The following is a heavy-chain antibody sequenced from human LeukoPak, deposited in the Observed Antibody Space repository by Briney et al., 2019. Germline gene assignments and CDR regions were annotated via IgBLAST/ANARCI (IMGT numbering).Heavy chain of an antibody. V-gene: IGHV1-24*01. D-gene: IGHD6-19*01. J-gene: IGHJ5*02. CDR2: FHPEDGGT. CDR1: GSMFTELS. Sequence: GASVKVSCKVSGSMFTELSMHWVRQAPGKGLEWMGGFHPEDGGTIYAQKFQGRVTMTEDSSTDTAYMELSSLRSEDTAVYYCAIVLAVGVVDWFDPWGQGTLVTVSS. CDR3: AIVLAVGVVDWFDP.